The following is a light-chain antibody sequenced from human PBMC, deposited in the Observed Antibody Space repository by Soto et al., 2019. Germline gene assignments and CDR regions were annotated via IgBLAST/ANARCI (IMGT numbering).Light chain of an antibody. J-gene: IGKJ1*01. V-gene: IGKV3-15*01. Sequence: EIVMTQSPATLSVSPGERATLSCRASQSVSSNVAWYQQKPGQAPRLLIYGASTRVTGIPARFSGSGSGTEFTLTISSLQSEDFAVYHCQQYYNWWTFGQGTKVDIK. CDR3: QQYYNWWT. CDR1: QSVSSN. CDR2: GAS.